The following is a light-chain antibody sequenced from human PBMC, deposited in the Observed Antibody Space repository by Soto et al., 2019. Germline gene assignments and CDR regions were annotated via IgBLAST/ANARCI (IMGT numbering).Light chain of an antibody. V-gene: IGKV3-15*01. CDR2: GAS. J-gene: IGKJ5*01. Sequence: ELVMTQSPATLSVSPGERATLSCRASQSVSSNLAWYQQKPGQAPRLLIYGASTRATDIPARFSGSGSGTDFTLTISRLEPEDFAVYYCQQYGSSLITFGQGTRLEIK. CDR3: QQYGSSLIT. CDR1: QSVSSN.